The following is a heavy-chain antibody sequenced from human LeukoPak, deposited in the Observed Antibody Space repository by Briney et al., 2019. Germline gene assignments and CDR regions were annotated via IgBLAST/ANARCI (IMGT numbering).Heavy chain of an antibody. J-gene: IGHJ4*02. Sequence: GGSLRLSCVASGFTFTSHSMIWVRQAPGRGLEWVSYITRTSNSIYYADSVKGRFTVSRDNAKNSLFLQMNSLRAEDTAVYYCARVKMYYYDSDADMGGRHSFDYWGQGTVVTVSS. CDR3: ARVKMYYYDSDADMGGRHSFDY. V-gene: IGHV3-48*01. D-gene: IGHD3-22*01. CDR2: ITRTSNSI. CDR1: GFTFTSHS.